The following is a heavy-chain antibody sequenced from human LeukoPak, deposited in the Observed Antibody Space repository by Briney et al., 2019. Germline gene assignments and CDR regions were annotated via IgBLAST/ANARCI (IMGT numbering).Heavy chain of an antibody. Sequence: GEPLRISCKGSGYSFTSYWISWVRQMPGKGLEWMGRIDPSDSYTNYSPSFQGHVTISADKSISTAYLQWSSLKASDTAMYYCARHDRGRVYYGSGKIDIWGQGTMVTVSS. J-gene: IGHJ3*02. D-gene: IGHD3-10*01. V-gene: IGHV5-10-1*01. CDR1: GYSFTSYW. CDR3: ARHDRGRVYYGSGKIDI. CDR2: IDPSDSYT.